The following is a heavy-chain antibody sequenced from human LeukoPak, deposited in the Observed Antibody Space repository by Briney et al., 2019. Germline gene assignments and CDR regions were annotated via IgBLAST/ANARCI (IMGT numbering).Heavy chain of an antibody. V-gene: IGHV1-18*01. Sequence: GASVKVSCKASGYTFTSYGISWVRQAPGQGLEWMGWISAYNGNTNYAQKLQGIVTMTTDTSTSTAYMELRSLRSDDTAVYYCARFYDIVVVPAAHVHWFDPWGQGTLVTVSS. D-gene: IGHD2-2*01. J-gene: IGHJ5*02. CDR2: ISAYNGNT. CDR1: GYTFTSYG. CDR3: ARFYDIVVVPAAHVHWFDP.